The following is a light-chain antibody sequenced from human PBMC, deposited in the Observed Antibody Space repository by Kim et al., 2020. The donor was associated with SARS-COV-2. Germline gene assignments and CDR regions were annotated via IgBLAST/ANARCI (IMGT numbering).Light chain of an antibody. V-gene: IGKV3-15*01. CDR3: QQYDNWPSIS. CDR2: AAS. CDR1: HSIGGS. Sequence: EIVMTQSPATLSVSPGESVTLSCRASHSIGGSLAWHQQKPGQAPRLLIYAASTRASGVPVRFSGSGSGTDFTLTISSLQPEDFTVYYCQQYDNWPSISFGQGTRLEIK. J-gene: IGKJ5*01.